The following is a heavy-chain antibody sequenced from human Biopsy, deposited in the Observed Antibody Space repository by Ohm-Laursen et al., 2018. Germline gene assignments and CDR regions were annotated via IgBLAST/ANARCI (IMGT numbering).Heavy chain of an antibody. V-gene: IGHV1-46*01. D-gene: IGHD3-22*01. CDR3: ARGPRGLVVITTTALYFDY. CDR1: GYTFTSYY. Sequence: GASVKVSCQISGYTFTSYYLHWVRQAPGHGLEWMGIINPNNDNTAYAQKFQGRITMTKDTSTSTVYMDLSSLTFDDSAVYYCARGPRGLVVITTTALYFDYWGQGNLVTVSS. J-gene: IGHJ4*02. CDR2: INPNNDNT.